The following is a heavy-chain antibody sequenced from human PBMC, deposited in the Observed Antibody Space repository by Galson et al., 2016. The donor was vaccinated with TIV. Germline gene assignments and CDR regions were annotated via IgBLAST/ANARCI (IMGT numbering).Heavy chain of an antibody. D-gene: IGHD4-17*01. V-gene: IGHV1-2*02. Sequence: SVKVSCKASGYTFTSYGISWVRQAPGQGLEWMGWISPNSGDTNYPQKFQGRVTMTRDTSITTAYMELTTLTSDDTAVYYCARFVHGDYVDYWGQGTLVTVSS. CDR1: GYTFTSYG. CDR3: ARFVHGDYVDY. J-gene: IGHJ4*02. CDR2: ISPNSGDT.